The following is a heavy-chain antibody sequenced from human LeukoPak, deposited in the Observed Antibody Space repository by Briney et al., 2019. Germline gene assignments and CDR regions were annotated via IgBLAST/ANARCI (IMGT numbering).Heavy chain of an antibody. CDR3: AKTTWPAYFDY. Sequence: GGSLRLSCAASVFTFSSYWMHWVRQAPGKGLVWVSRINSDGSSTSYADSVKGRFTISRDNAKNTLYLQMNSLRAEDTAVYYCAKTTWPAYFDYWGQGTLVTVSS. J-gene: IGHJ4*02. D-gene: IGHD4-17*01. CDR1: VFTFSSYW. V-gene: IGHV3-74*01. CDR2: INSDGSST.